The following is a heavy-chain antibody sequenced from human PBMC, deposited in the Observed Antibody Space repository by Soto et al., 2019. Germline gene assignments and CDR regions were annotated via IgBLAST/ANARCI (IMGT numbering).Heavy chain of an antibody. CDR3: ARDVALPDFWSGYPLGYYYYGMDV. J-gene: IGHJ6*02. D-gene: IGHD3-3*01. Sequence: SVKVSCKASGYTFTSYGISWVRQAPGQGLEWMGWISAYNGNTNYAQKLQGRVTMTTDTSTSTAYMELRSLRSDDTAVYYCARDVALPDFWSGYPLGYYYYGMDVWGQGTTVTVSS. V-gene: IGHV1-18*04. CDR2: ISAYNGNT. CDR1: GYTFTSYG.